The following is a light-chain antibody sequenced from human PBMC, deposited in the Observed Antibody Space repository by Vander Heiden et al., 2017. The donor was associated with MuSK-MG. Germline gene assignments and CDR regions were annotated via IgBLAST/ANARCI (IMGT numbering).Light chain of an antibody. CDR1: SSDVGSFNL. Sequence: SALTQPASVSGSPGQSNTISCPGTSSDVGSFNLVSWYQQHPGKAPKLMIYEVSKRPSGVSNRFSGSKSGNTASLTISGLQAEDEADYYCCSYAGSGTVLFGGGTKLTVL. CDR3: CSYAGSGTVL. V-gene: IGLV2-23*02. J-gene: IGLJ2*01. CDR2: EVS.